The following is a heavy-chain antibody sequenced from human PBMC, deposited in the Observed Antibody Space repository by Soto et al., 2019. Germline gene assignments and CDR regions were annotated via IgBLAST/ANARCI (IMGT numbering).Heavy chain of an antibody. Sequence: SETLSLTCAVYGGSFSGYYWSWIRQPPGKGLEWIGEINHSGSTNYNPSLKSRVTISVDTSKNQFSLKLSSVTAADTAVYYCATAYCSLSGGYSVYYFDYWGQGTLVTVSS. D-gene: IGHD3-10*01. J-gene: IGHJ4*02. CDR1: GGSFSGYY. CDR2: INHSGST. CDR3: ATAYCSLSGGYSVYYFDY. V-gene: IGHV4-34*01.